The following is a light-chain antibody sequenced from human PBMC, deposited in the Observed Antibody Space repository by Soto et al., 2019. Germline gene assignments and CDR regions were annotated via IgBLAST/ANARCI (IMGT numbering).Light chain of an antibody. CDR2: AAS. CDR3: QQYYSFPLT. Sequence: IRMTQSPSSFSASTGDRVTITCRASQGISSYLAWYQQKPGKAPKLLIYAASTLQSGVPSRFSGSGSGTDFTLTISCLQSEDFATYYCQQYYSFPLTFGGGTKVEIK. V-gene: IGKV1-8*01. J-gene: IGKJ4*01. CDR1: QGISSY.